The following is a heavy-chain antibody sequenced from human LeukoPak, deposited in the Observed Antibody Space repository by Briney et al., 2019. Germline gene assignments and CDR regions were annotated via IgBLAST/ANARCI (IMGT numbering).Heavy chain of an antibody. V-gene: IGHV4-59*08. Sequence: SETLSLTCTVSGGSISSYYWSWIRQPPGKGLEWIGYIYYSGSTNYNPSLKSRVTISVDTSKNQFSLKLSSVTAADTAVYYCARHPAYSSSWAPFDYWGQGTLVTVSS. CDR2: IYYSGST. D-gene: IGHD6-13*01. J-gene: IGHJ4*02. CDR3: ARHPAYSSSWAPFDY. CDR1: GGSISSYY.